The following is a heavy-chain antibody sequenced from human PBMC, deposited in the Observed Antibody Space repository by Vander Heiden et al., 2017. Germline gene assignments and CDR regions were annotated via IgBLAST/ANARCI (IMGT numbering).Heavy chain of an antibody. V-gene: IGHV3-9*01. D-gene: IGHD3-22*01. CDR1: GFTFDDYA. CDR3: AKGGPMYYYDSSGYLDY. Sequence: EVQLVESGGGLVQPGRSLRRSCAASGFTFDDYAMHWVRQAPGKGLEWVSGISWNSGSIGYADSVKGRFSIYRDNAKNSLYLQMNSVRAEDTALYYCAKGGPMYYYDSSGYLDYWGQGTLVTVSS. J-gene: IGHJ4*02. CDR2: ISWNSGSI.